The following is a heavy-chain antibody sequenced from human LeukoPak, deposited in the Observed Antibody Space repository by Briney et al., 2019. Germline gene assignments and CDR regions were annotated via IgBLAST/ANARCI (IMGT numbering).Heavy chain of an antibody. V-gene: IGHV3-53*01. CDR1: GFTLRNYA. CDR3: ASDCSSTSCYWLTIDY. CDR2: IYSGGST. D-gene: IGHD2-2*01. Sequence: GGSLRLSCAASGFTLRNYAMSWVRQAPGKGLEWVSVIYSGGSTYYADSVKGRFTISRDNSKNTLYLQMNSLRAEDTAVYYCASDCSSTSCYWLTIDYWGQGTLVTVSS. J-gene: IGHJ4*02.